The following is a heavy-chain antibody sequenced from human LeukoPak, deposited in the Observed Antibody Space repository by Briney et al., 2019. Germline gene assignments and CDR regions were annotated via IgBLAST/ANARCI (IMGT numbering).Heavy chain of an antibody. CDR1: GGSFSGYY. D-gene: IGHD6-13*01. Sequence: KPSETLSLTCAVYGGSFSGYYWSWIRQPPGKGLEWIGEINQSGSTNYNPSLKSRVTISVDTSKNQFSLKLSSVTAADTAVYYCARGGEQQLDYWGQGTLVTVSS. V-gene: IGHV4-34*01. J-gene: IGHJ4*02. CDR3: ARGGEQQLDY. CDR2: INQSGST.